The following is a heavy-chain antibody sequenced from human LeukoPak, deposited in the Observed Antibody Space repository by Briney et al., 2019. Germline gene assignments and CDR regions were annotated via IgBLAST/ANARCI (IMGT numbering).Heavy chain of an antibody. CDR2: IYHSGST. Sequence: SETLSLTCAVSGGSISSSNWWSWVRQPPGKGLEWIGEIYHSGSTNYNPSLKSRATISVDKSNNQFSLKLSSVTAADTAVYYCARDLHYGDYVGRGDWGQGTLVTVSS. CDR3: ARDLHYGDYVGRGD. D-gene: IGHD4-17*01. J-gene: IGHJ4*02. V-gene: IGHV4-4*02. CDR1: GGSISSSNW.